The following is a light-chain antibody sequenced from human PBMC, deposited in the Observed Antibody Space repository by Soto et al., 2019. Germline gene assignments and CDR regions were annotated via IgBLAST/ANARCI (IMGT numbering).Light chain of an antibody. CDR2: DVS. CDR3: QQYNNWWT. CDR1: QTVNNNY. Sequence: IVLSQSPGTLSLSPGVIAILSCMASQTVNNNYLAWCQQKPGQAPRLLIYDVSNRATGIPARFSGSGSVTDFTLTISSLEPEDFAVYYCQQYNNWWTFGQGTKVDIK. J-gene: IGKJ1*01. V-gene: IGKV3-11*01.